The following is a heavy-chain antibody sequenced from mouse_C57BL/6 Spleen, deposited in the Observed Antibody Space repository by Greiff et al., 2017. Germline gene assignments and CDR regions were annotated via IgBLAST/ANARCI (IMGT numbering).Heavy chain of an antibody. V-gene: IGHV1-69*01. Sequence: QVQLQQPGAELVMPGASVKLSCKASGYTFTSYWMHWVKQRPGQGLEWIGEIDPSDSYTNYNQKFKGKSTLTVDKSSSTPYMQLSSLTSEDSAVYACAIRGIDYWGQGTTLTVSS. D-gene: IGHD3-3*01. CDR1: GYTFTSYW. J-gene: IGHJ2*01. CDR3: AIRGIDY. CDR2: IDPSDSYT.